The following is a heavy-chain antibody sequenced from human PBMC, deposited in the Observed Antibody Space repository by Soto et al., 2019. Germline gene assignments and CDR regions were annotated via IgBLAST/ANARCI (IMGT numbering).Heavy chain of an antibody. CDR3: AAGRSAKGYFDY. CDR2: ISGYNDET. V-gene: IGHV1-18*04. Sequence: QVQLVQSGGEVKKPGASVKVSCKASGYTFTSYGISWVRQAPGQGLEWMGWISGYNDETIYAQRLQGRVTMTTDTSAGTAYMELRSLRKDDTAVYYSAAGRSAKGYFDYWGQGTLVTVSP. CDR1: GYTFTSYG. D-gene: IGHD6-13*01. J-gene: IGHJ4*02.